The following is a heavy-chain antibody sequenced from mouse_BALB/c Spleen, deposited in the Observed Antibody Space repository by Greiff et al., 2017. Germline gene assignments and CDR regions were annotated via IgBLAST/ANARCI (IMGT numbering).Heavy chain of an antibody. CDR1: GYTFTSYW. J-gene: IGHJ3*01. Sequence: QVQLQQPGAELVKPGASVKLSCKASGYTFTSYWMHWVKQRPGQGLEWIGEIDPSDSYTNYNQKFKGKATLTVDISSSTAYMQLSSLTSEDSAVYYCANTTAPFAYWGQGTLVTVSA. V-gene: IGHV1-69*02. CDR2: IDPSDSYT. D-gene: IGHD1-2*01. CDR3: ANTTAPFAY.